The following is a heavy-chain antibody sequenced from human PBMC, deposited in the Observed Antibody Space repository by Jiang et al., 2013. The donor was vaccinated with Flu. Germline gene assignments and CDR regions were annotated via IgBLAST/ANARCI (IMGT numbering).Heavy chain of an antibody. CDR2: IKQDGGXK. J-gene: IGHJ4*02. V-gene: IGHV3-7*02. D-gene: IGHD4-17*01. Sequence: RLSCAASGFTFSSYWMSWVRQAPGKGLEWVANIKQDGGXKYYXDSVKGRFTISRDNAKNSLYLQMNSLRAEDTAVYYCARVGEDYGDPYFDYWGQGTLVTVSS. CDR1: GFTFSSYW. CDR3: ARVGEDYGDPYFDY.